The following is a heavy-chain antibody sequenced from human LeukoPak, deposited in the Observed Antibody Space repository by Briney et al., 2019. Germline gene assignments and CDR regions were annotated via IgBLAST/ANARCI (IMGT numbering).Heavy chain of an antibody. V-gene: IGHV3-48*01. D-gene: IGHD3-10*01. CDR2: ISSSSSTI. CDR3: ARGYYGSGSLVGYMDV. CDR1: GFTFSSYS. J-gene: IGHJ6*03. Sequence: PGGSLRLSCAASGFTFSSYSMNWVRQAPGKGLEWVSYISSSSSTIYYADSVKGRFTISRDNAKNSLYLQMNSLRAEDTAVYYCARGYYGSGSLVGYMDVWGKGTTVTVSS.